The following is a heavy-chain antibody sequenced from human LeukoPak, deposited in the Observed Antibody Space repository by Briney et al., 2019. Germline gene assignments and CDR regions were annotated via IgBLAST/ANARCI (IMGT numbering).Heavy chain of an antibody. D-gene: IGHD6-19*01. Sequence: GGSLRLSCAASGFNFRSSSMNWVRQPPGKGLEWVSSISSSNNYIYYADSVKGRFTISRDNAKNSLFLQMNSLRAEDTAVYYCARGPRQWLDGNWFDPWGQGTLVTVSS. CDR1: GFNFRSSS. CDR3: ARGPRQWLDGNWFDP. CDR2: ISSSNNYI. J-gene: IGHJ5*02. V-gene: IGHV3-21*01.